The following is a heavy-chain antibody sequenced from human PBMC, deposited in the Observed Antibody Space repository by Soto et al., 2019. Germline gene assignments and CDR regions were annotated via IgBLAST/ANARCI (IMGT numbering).Heavy chain of an antibody. CDR2: IYWDDDK. CDR1: GFSLSTSGVG. V-gene: IGHV2-5*02. CDR3: AHRTIVVAGTRGLAWFDP. J-gene: IGHJ5*02. D-gene: IGHD6-19*01. Sequence: QITLKESGPTLVKPTQTLTLTCTFSGFSLSTSGVGVGWIRQPPGKALEWLAFIYWDDDKRYSPSLKSRLTIPKDTSKKQVVLTMHKMDPVDTATYYCAHRTIVVAGTRGLAWFDPWGQGTLVTVSS.